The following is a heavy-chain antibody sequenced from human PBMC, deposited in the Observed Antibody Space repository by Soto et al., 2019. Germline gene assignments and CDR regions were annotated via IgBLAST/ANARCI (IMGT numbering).Heavy chain of an antibody. Sequence: EVQMVESGGGLVQPGGSLRLSCVVSGFTFSNYEMNWVRQAPGKGLDWVAYINTGGGVIYYADSVKGRFTISRDNAKNSLYLQMNSLRVEDTAVYYCARFDGASRGYWGQGTLVTVSS. J-gene: IGHJ4*02. CDR2: INTGGGVI. CDR3: ARFDGASRGY. CDR1: GFTFSNYE. D-gene: IGHD3-10*01. V-gene: IGHV3-48*03.